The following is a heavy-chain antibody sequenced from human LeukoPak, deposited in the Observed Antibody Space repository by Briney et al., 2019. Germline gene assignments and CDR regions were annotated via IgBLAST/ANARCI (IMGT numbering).Heavy chain of an antibody. J-gene: IGHJ4*02. D-gene: IGHD5-12*01. Sequence: SETLSLTCAVYGGSFSGYYWSWIRQPPGKGLEWIGEINHSGSTNYNPSLKSRVTISVDTSKNQFSLKLSSVTAADTAVYYCARMDIVATISFDYWGQGTLVTVSS. CDR1: GGSFSGYY. V-gene: IGHV4-34*01. CDR3: ARMDIVATISFDY. CDR2: INHSGST.